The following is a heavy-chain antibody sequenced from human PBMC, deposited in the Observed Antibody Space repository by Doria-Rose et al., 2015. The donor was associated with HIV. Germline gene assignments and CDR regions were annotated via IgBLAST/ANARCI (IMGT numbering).Heavy chain of an antibody. CDR3: ARIKSSRWYHRYYVDF. CDR2: IFSDDER. D-gene: IGHD6-13*01. CDR1: GVSLSSPGMG. V-gene: IGHV2-26*01. Sequence: QVTLKESGPVLVKPTETLTLTCTVSGVSLSSPGMGVSWIRQPPGKALEWLANIFSDDERSYKTSLKSRLTISRGTSKGQVVLTMTDMDPVDTATYYCARIKSSRWYHRYYVDFWGQGTLVIVSA. J-gene: IGHJ4*02.